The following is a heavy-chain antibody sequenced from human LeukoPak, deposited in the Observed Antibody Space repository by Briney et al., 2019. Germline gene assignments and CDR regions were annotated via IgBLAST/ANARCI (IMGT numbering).Heavy chain of an antibody. CDR3: ARLIETLVGVVIIEYFDY. V-gene: IGHV4-30-2*01. CDR1: GGSISSGGYY. CDR2: IYHSGST. J-gene: IGHJ4*02. Sequence: SETLSLTCTVSGGSISSGGYYWSWIRQPPGKGLEWIGYIYHSGSTYYNPSLKSRVTISVDRSKNQFSLKLSSVTAADTAVYYCARLIETLVGVVIIEYFDYWGQGTLVTVSS. D-gene: IGHD3-3*01.